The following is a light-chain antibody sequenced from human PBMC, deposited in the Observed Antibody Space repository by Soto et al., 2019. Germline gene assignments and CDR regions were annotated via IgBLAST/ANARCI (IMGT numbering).Light chain of an antibody. CDR2: GAS. V-gene: IGKV1-5*01. J-gene: IGKJ2*01. CDR1: QSIANR. CDR3: QQYNRSYT. Sequence: DIQLTQSPSILSASGGDRVTITCRASQSIANRLAWYQQKPGKTPKLLIYGASTLESGVPSRFSGSGSGTEFTLTINSLQTDDFATYYCQQYNRSYTFGQGTNLEIK.